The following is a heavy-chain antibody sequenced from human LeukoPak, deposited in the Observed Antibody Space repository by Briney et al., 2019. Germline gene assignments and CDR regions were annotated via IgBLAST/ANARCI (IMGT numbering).Heavy chain of an antibody. Sequence: KPSETLSLTCPVSGGSVSSGSDYWSWIRQPPGKGLEWIGHISYSGSTNYNPPLRRRVTISADTSKNQFSLKLSSVTAADTAVYYCARGQAALWYGELWGQGTLVTVSS. CDR2: ISYSGST. D-gene: IGHD3-10*01. J-gene: IGHJ4*02. CDR1: GGSVSSGSDY. CDR3: ARGQAALWYGEL. V-gene: IGHV4-61*01.